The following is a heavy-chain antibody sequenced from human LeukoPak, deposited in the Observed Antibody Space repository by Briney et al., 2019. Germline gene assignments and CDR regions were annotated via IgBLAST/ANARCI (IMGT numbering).Heavy chain of an antibody. CDR2: ISYDGSNK. CDR3: AKEQFPYCSSTSCYTVWGD. V-gene: IGHV3-30*18. J-gene: IGHJ4*02. D-gene: IGHD2-2*02. CDR1: GFTFSSYG. Sequence: GGSLRLSCAASGFTFSSYGMPWVRQAPGKGLEWVAVISYDGSNKYYADSVKGRFTISRDNSKNTLYLQMNSLRAEDTAVYYCAKEQFPYCSSTSCYTVWGDWGQGTLVTVSS.